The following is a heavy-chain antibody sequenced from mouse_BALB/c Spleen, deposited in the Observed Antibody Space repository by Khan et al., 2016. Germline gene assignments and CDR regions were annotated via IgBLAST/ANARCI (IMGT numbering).Heavy chain of an antibody. CDR1: GYAFSSYW. J-gene: IGHJ3*01. Sequence: QVQLQQSGAELVRPGSSVKISCKASGYAFSSYWMNWVKQRPGQGLEWIGQIYPGDGDIYYNGKFKGKVTLNADKSSSTAYMQHSSLTSDDSAVFFCAIGTPLVTWGQGPLVTVSA. CDR2: IYPGDGDI. CDR3: AIGTPLVT. V-gene: IGHV1-80*01. D-gene: IGHD1-1*01.